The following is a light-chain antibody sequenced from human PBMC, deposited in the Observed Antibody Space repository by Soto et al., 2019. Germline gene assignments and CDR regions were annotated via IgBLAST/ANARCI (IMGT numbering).Light chain of an antibody. CDR2: STS. Sequence: SFLTQSPATLSLSPGERATVSCRASQTAISDYLAWYQQKPGQAPRLLIYSTSSRASGVPDRFSGSTSATDFILTINRLEPEDFAVYYCQQGFTFGPGTRVD. CDR1: QTAISDY. CDR3: QQGFT. J-gene: IGKJ3*01. V-gene: IGKV3D-20*02.